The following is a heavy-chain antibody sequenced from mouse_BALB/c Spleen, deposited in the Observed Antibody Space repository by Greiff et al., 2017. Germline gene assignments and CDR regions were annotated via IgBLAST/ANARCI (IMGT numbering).Heavy chain of an antibody. CDR2: ISSGGSYT. CDR1: GFTFSSYA. D-gene: IGHD1-2*01. V-gene: IGHV5-9-3*01. CDR3: ARGITTATGAMDY. J-gene: IGHJ4*01. Sequence: EVQGVESGGGLVKPGGSLKLSCAASGFTFSSYAMSWVRQTPEKRLEWVATISSGGSYTYYPDSVKGRFTISRDNAKNNLYLQMSSLKSEDTAMYYCARGITTATGAMDYWGQGTSVTVSS.